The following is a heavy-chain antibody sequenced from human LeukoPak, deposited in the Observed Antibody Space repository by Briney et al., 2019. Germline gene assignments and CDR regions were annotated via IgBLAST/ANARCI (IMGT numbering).Heavy chain of an antibody. CDR2: DYYSGTT. CDR3: ARSISGTYQYYFDY. J-gene: IGHJ4*02. D-gene: IGHD3-10*01. Sequence: SETLSLTCTVSGGSIRRVGYYWGWIRQPPGKGLEWLGSDYYSGTTYYNPSLKSRVTISVDTSKNQFSLKLRSVTATDTAMYFCARSISGTYQYYFDYWGQGTLVTVSS. CDR1: GGSIRRVGYY. V-gene: IGHV4-39*01.